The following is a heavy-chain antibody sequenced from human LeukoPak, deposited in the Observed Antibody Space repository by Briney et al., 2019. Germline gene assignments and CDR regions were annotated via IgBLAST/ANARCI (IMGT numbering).Heavy chain of an antibody. D-gene: IGHD3-22*01. V-gene: IGHV3-53*01. CDR1: GFSVDGNY. J-gene: IGHJ4*02. CDR3: ALTYYFDRRGYSYFDY. Sequence: PGGSLRLSCEDSGFSVDGNYMTWVLQVPGRGLEWVALIFSGDSTDYPDSVKGRFTVSRDKSKNTLHLQMDSLRPEDTAMYYCALTYYFDRRGYSYFDYWGQGALVTVSS. CDR2: IFSGDST.